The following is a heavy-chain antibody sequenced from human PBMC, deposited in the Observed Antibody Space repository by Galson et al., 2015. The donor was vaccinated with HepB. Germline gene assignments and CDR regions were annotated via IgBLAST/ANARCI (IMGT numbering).Heavy chain of an antibody. D-gene: IGHD1-14*01. CDR3: ARARYDTSPPDT. V-gene: IGHV1-18*01. CDR1: GYTFSSYS. CDR2: ISPHNRYT. Sequence: SVKVSCKASGYTFSSYSITWVRQAPGQGLEWVGWISPHNRYTNYAQNFQGRVTMTTDKYTSTVYMEVRSLTSDDTAVYYCARARYDTSPPDTWSQGTLVTVSS. J-gene: IGHJ5*02.